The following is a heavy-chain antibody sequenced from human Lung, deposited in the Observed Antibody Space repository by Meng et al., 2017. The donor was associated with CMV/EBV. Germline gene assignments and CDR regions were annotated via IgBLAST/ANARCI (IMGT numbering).Heavy chain of an antibody. CDR1: GGSISTTDW. J-gene: IGHJ5*02. CDR3: ARDSSSWHWFDP. D-gene: IGHD6-13*01. CDR2: IYYTGST. V-gene: IGHV4-4*02. Sequence: CAVSGGSISTTDWWSWIRQPPGKGLEWIGEIYYTGSTNYSPSLKSRVTISIDKSKNQFSLNLRSVTAADTAVYYCARDSSSWHWFDPWGQGTLVIVSS.